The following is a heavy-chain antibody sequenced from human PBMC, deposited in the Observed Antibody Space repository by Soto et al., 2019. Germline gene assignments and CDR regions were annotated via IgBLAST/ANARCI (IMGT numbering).Heavy chain of an antibody. CDR3: ARDRDYGDDGPFDY. J-gene: IGHJ4*02. Sequence: EVQLVESGGGLVQPGGSLRLSCAASGFTFSSYSMNWVRQAPGKGLEWVSYISSSGSTIYYADSVKGRFTISRDNAKTSLYRQMNSLRAEDTAVYYCARDRDYGDDGPFDYWGQGTLVTVSS. D-gene: IGHD4-17*01. CDR1: GFTFSSYS. V-gene: IGHV3-48*01. CDR2: ISSSGSTI.